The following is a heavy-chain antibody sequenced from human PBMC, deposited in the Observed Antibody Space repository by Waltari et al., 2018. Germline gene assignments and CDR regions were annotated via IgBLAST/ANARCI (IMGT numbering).Heavy chain of an antibody. CDR2: INHSGST. D-gene: IGHD3-9*01. CDR3: ARGETVLRYFDWLSRKPLFDY. V-gene: IGHV4-34*01. CDR1: GGSFSGYY. Sequence: QVQLQQWGAGLLKPSETLSLTCAVYGGSFSGYYWSWIRQPPGKGLGWIGEINHSGSTNYNPSLKSRVTISVDTSKNQFSLKLSSVTAADTAVYYCARGETVLRYFDWLSRKPLFDYWGQGTLVTVSS. J-gene: IGHJ4*02.